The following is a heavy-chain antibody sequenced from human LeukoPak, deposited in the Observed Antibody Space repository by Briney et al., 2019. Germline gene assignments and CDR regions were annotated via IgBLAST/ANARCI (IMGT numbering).Heavy chain of an antibody. V-gene: IGHV1-2*02. CDR2: IHPNSGGT. CDR3: ARGLGGSGSYFLTFDY. CDR1: GYSFTDYY. J-gene: IGHJ4*02. Sequence: ASVKVSCKASGYSFTDYYIHWVRLAPGQGLEWMGWIHPNSGGTNYAQKFQDRVTMTRDTSISTAYMELSRLRSDDTAVYYCARGLGGSGSYFLTFDYWGQGTLVTVSS. D-gene: IGHD1-26*01.